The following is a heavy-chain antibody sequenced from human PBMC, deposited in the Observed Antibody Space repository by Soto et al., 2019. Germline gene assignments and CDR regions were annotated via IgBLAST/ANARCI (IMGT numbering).Heavy chain of an antibody. Sequence: SETLSLTCTVSGGSISSGGYYWSWIRQHPGKGLEWIGYIYYSGSTYYNPSLKSRVTISVDTSKNQFSLKLSSVTAADTAVYYCARADIVVVPAAPPDYYGMDVWGQGTTVTVSS. CDR1: GGSISSGGYY. D-gene: IGHD2-2*01. J-gene: IGHJ6*02. CDR3: ARADIVVVPAAPPDYYGMDV. CDR2: IYYSGST. V-gene: IGHV4-31*03.